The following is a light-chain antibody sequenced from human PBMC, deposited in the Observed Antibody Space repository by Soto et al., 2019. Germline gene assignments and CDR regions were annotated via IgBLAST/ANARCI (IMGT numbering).Light chain of an antibody. CDR2: EVS. Sequence: QSALTQPTSASGSPGQSVTISCTGTSSDVGGYNYVSWYQQHPGKAPKLMIYEVSKRPSGVPDRFSGSKSGNTASLTVSGLQAEDEADYYCSSYAGSNNLGVFGGGTKRTVL. CDR1: SSDVGGYNY. J-gene: IGLJ2*01. CDR3: SSYAGSNNLGV. V-gene: IGLV2-8*01.